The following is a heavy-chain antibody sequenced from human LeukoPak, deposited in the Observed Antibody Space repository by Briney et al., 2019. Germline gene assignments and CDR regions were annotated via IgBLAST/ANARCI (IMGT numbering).Heavy chain of an antibody. J-gene: IGHJ3*02. V-gene: IGHV4-31*03. Sequence: PSETLSLTCTVSGGSISSGGYYWSWIRQHPGKGLEWIGYIYYSGSTYYNPSLKSRVTISVDTSKNQFSLKLSSVTAADTAVYYCARNNYYDSSGPQMRPDAFDIWGQGTMVTVSS. CDR1: GGSISSGGYY. D-gene: IGHD3-22*01. CDR3: ARNNYYDSSGPQMRPDAFDI. CDR2: IYYSGST.